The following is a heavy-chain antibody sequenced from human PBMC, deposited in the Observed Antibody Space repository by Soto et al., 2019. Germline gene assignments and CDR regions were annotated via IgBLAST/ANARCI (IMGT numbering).Heavy chain of an antibody. J-gene: IGHJ5*02. CDR1: GFTFSSYA. Sequence: GGSLRLSCAASGFTFSSYAMSWVRQAPGKGLEWVSAISGSGGSTYYADSVKGRFTISRDNSKNTLYLQMNSLRAEDTAVYYCAKVGVVVVPAAMGFDPWGQGTLVTVSS. CDR2: ISGSGGST. V-gene: IGHV3-23*01. D-gene: IGHD2-2*01. CDR3: AKVGVVVVPAAMGFDP.